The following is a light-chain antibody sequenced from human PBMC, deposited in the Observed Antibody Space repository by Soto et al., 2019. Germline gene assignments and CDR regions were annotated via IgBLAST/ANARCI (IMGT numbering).Light chain of an antibody. J-gene: IGLJ1*01. CDR2: EAS. V-gene: IGLV2-23*01. CDR1: SSDVGSYNL. CDR3: WSYAGSSGYV. Sequence: QSVLTQPASVSASPRPSITISCTGTSSDVGSYNLVSWYQQHPRKAPKPMIYEASKRPSGESNRFSGSKSGNTASLTICGLLAEDEAVDYCWSYAGSSGYVFGWGTKVTVL.